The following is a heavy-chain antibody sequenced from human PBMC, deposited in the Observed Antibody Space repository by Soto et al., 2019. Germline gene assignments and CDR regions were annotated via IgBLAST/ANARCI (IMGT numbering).Heavy chain of an antibody. D-gene: IGHD3-3*01. J-gene: IGHJ4*02. V-gene: IGHV4-4*02. CDR2: IHQSGDT. CDR3: ATRTSVFGIATVY. CDR1: GDSVSNGNW. Sequence: QVQLKESGPGLVTPWGTLSLTCAVSGDSVSNGNWWCWVRQPPGRGLEWVGEIHQSGDTNYNPPLKSRVTVSADRSNNQFSLRPTSVTAAYTAMYYCATRTSVFGIATVYWGQGILVTVSS.